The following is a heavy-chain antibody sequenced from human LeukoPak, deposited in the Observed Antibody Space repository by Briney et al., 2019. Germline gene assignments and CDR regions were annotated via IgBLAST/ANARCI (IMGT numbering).Heavy chain of an antibody. CDR3: AKDRCSNGIGCYYYYMDV. V-gene: IGHV4-38-2*02. D-gene: IGHD2-8*01. Sequence: PSETLSLTCTVSGYSISNGYYWGWIRQPPGKGLEWIGSIYYSGSTYYNPSLKSRVTISVDTSKNQFSLKLSSVTAADTAVYYCAKDRCSNGIGCYYYYMDVWGKGTTVTISS. CDR2: IYYSGST. J-gene: IGHJ6*03. CDR1: GYSISNGYY.